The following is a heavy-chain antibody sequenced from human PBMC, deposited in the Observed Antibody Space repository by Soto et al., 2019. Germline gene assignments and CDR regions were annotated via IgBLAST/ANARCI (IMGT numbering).Heavy chain of an antibody. D-gene: IGHD4-17*01. CDR3: ARSHGDRVGVDWYFDL. CDR1: GGSISSSGYY. CDR2: IYYTGTT. J-gene: IGHJ2*01. V-gene: IGHV4-31*03. Sequence: QVQVQESGPGLVKPSQTLSLTCTVSGGSISSSGYYWSWLRQLPGKGLEWIGYIYYTGTTYYNPSRVSRVTMSGETSKKHFSLKLDSVIAADTAVYYCARSHGDRVGVDWYFDLWGRGTLFTVSS.